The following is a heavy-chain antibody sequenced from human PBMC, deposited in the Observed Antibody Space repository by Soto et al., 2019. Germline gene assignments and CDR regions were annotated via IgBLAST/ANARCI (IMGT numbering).Heavy chain of an antibody. D-gene: IGHD2-21*02. CDR2: SNAGNGNT. CDR1: GYTFTSYA. V-gene: IGHV1-3*05. CDR3: ARSIVVVTALDY. Sequence: QVQLVQSGAEEKKPGASVKVSCKASGYTFTSYAMHWVRQAPGQRLEWMGWSNAGNGNTKYSQKCQGRVTITRDTSASTAYMELSSVRSEDTAVDYGARSIVVVTALDYWGQGTLVTVSS. J-gene: IGHJ4*02.